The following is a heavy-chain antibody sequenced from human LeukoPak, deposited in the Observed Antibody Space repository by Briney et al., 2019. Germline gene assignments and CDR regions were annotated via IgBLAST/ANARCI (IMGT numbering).Heavy chain of an antibody. D-gene: IGHD3-16*01. CDR2: LRGDGET. CDR1: GFIFRDYA. V-gene: IGHV3-23*01. J-gene: IGHJ4*02. Sequence: GGSLRLSCVASGFIFRDYAMSWVRQTPAGGLEWISSLRGDGETFYTDSVKGRFTLSRDHSRNTVYLQLSNLRVEDTAVYYCAKASWVSSADAVLWGQGTLVTVS. CDR3: AKASWVSSADAVL.